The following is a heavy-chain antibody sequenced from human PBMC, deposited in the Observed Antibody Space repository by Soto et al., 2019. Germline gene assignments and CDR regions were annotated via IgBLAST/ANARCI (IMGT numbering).Heavy chain of an antibody. V-gene: IGHV4-30-4*01. Sequence: ASETLSLTCSVSGDSISNLDYFWAWIRQPPGQALEYIGYIYKSATTYYNPSFESRVAISVDTSKSQFSLNVTSVTAADTAVYFCARGRYCLTGRCFPNWFDSWGQGALVTVSS. CDR1: GDSISNLDYF. CDR2: IYKSATT. CDR3: ARGRYCLTGRCFPNWFDS. D-gene: IGHD7-27*01. J-gene: IGHJ5*01.